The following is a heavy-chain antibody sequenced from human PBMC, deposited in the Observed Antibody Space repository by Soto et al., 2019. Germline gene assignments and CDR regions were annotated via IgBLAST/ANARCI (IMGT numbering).Heavy chain of an antibody. V-gene: IGHV1-8*01. D-gene: IGHD1-26*01. CDR2: MEPSTGRT. CDR3: ARGVSAGVDY. J-gene: IGHJ4*02. CDR1: GYSFTSLD. Sequence: QVQLVQSGAEVMEPGDSVTVSCKASGYSFTSLDINWVRQTAGQGLEWMGWMEPSTGRTGYAQKFQGRVTMTRDTSINTAYMELTTLTSDDTAFYYCARGVSAGVDYWGQGTLVIVSS.